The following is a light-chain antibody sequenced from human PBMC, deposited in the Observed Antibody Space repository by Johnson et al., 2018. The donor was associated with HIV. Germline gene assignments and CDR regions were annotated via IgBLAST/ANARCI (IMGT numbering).Light chain of an antibody. V-gene: IGLV1-51*02. J-gene: IGLJ1*01. CDR1: SSNIGNNY. Sequence: QSVLTQPPSVSAAPGQKVTISCSGSSSNIGNNYVSWYQQLPGTAPKVLIYENNKRPSGIPDRFSGSTSGTSATLGITGLQTGDEADYYCGTWDSGLNTYVFGTGTKVTAL. CDR3: GTWDSGLNTYV. CDR2: ENN.